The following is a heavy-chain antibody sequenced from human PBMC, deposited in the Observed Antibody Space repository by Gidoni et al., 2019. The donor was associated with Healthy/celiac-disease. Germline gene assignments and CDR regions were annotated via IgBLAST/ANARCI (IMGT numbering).Heavy chain of an antibody. J-gene: IGHJ5*02. Sequence: QVQLQQWGAGLLKPSETLSLTCAVYGGSFSGYYWSWIRQPPGKGLEWIGEINHSGSTNYNPSLKSRVTISVDTSKNQFSLKLSSVTAADTAVYYCARIGRGFSSGWIWAWFDPWGQGTLVTVSS. V-gene: IGHV4-34*01. D-gene: IGHD6-19*01. CDR2: INHSGST. CDR1: GGSFSGYY. CDR3: ARIGRGFSSGWIWAWFDP.